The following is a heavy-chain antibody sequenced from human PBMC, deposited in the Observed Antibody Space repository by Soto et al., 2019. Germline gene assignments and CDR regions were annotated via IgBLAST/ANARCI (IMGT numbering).Heavy chain of an antibody. V-gene: IGHV3-53*01. J-gene: IGHJ1*01. CDR3: ARDRVESGYPEYFQH. D-gene: IGHD3-22*01. CDR2: IYSGGST. Sequence: GGSLRLSCAASGFTVSSNYMSWVRQAPGKGLEWVSVIYSGGSTYYADSVKGRFTISRDNSKSTLYLQMNSLRAEDTAVYYCARDRVESGYPEYFQHWGQGTLVTVSS. CDR1: GFTVSSNY.